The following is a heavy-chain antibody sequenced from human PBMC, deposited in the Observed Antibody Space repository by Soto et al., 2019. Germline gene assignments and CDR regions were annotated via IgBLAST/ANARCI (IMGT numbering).Heavy chain of an antibody. CDR2: IYSGGST. CDR1: GFTVSSNY. D-gene: IGHD4-17*01. CDR3: ASWLRWKFYFDY. J-gene: IGHJ4*02. V-gene: IGHV3-53*02. Sequence: EVQLVETGGGLIQPGGSLRLSCAASGFTVSSNYMSWVRQAPGKGLEWVSVIYSGGSTYYADSVKGRVTISRDNSKDTLSLQMNSLSGEDTAVYYCASWLRWKFYFDYWGQGTLVTVSS.